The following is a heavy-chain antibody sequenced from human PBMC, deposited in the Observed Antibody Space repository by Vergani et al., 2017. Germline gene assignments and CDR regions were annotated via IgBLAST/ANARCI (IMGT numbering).Heavy chain of an antibody. CDR3: ARGPLGSGRN. Sequence: VKLQQWGAGLLNPSETLSLTCAVYGGSFSDYYWSWIRQPPGKGLEWIGEINHSGRTTYNPSLKSRVTISVDTSKNQFSLKLSSVTAADTAVYYCARGPLGSGRNWGQGTLVTVSS. J-gene: IGHJ4*02. D-gene: IGHD3-10*01. CDR1: GGSFSDYY. CDR2: INHSGRT. V-gene: IGHV4-34*01.